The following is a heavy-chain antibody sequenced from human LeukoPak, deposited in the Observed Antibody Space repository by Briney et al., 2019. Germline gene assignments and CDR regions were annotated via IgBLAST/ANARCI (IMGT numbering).Heavy chain of an antibody. CDR3: AKGYGNYYYMDV. D-gene: IGHD4-17*01. V-gene: IGHV3-48*01. J-gene: IGHJ6*03. CDR2: ISSSSSTI. CDR1: GFTFSSYS. Sequence: GGSLRLSCAASGFTFSSYSMNWVRQAPGKGLEWVSYISSSSSTIYYADSVKGRFTISRDNAKNSLYLQMNSLRAEDTAVYYCAKGYGNYYYMDVWGKGTTVTVSS.